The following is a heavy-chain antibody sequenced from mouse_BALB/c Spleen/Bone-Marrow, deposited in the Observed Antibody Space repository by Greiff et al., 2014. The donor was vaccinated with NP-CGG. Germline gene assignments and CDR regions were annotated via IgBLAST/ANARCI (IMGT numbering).Heavy chain of an antibody. CDR1: GFTFTDYY. CDR2: IRNKANGYTT. V-gene: IGHV7-3*02. CDR3: ARDIGRLLFDF. J-gene: IGHJ2*01. Sequence: EVQRVESGGGLVQPGGSLRLSCATSGFTFTDYYMNWVRQPPGKALEWLGFIRNKANGYTTEYSASVKVRLTISRDNSQSILYLQMNTLRAEDSATYYCARDIGRLLFDFWGQGTTLTFSS. D-gene: IGHD1-2*01.